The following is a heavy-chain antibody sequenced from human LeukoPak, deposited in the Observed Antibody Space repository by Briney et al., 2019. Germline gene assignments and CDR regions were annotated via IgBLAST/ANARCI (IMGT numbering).Heavy chain of an antibody. V-gene: IGHV3-23*01. D-gene: IGHD2-2*01. CDR2: ISGSGGST. CDR3: AKDRSCSSTSCDLNWFDP. CDR1: GFTFSSYA. Sequence: GGSLRLSCAASGFTFSSYAMSWVRQVPGKGLEWVSAISGSGGSTYYADTVKGRFTISRDNSKNTLYLQMNSLRAEDTAVYYCAKDRSCSSTSCDLNWFDPWGQGTLVTVSS. J-gene: IGHJ5*02.